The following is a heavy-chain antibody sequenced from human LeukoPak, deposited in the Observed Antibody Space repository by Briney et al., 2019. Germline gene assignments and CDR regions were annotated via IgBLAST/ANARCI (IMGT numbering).Heavy chain of an antibody. J-gene: IGHJ6*02. CDR1: EFTFNSYA. Sequence: PGGSLRLSCAASEFTFNSYAMSWVRQAPGKGLEWVSSISSSSSYIYYADSVKGRFTISRDNAKNSLYLQMNSLRAEDTAVYYCARERQDTVTTDGMDVWGQGTTVTVSS. V-gene: IGHV3-21*01. D-gene: IGHD4-17*01. CDR3: ARERQDTVTTDGMDV. CDR2: ISSSSSYI.